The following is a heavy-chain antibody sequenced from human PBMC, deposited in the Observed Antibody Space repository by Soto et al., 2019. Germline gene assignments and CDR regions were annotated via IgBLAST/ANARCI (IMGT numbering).Heavy chain of an antibody. J-gene: IGHJ4*02. CDR1: GFTFSIYA. D-gene: IGHD6-13*01. CDR3: AKATRGGAATLIRDY. Sequence: ESGGGLVQPGGSLRLSCAAAGFTFSIYAMSWVRHAPGKGLEWVSAISGSGGSTYYADSVKGRFTISRDNSKNTLYLQMNSLRADDTAVYYCAKATRGGAATLIRDYWGQGTLVTVSS. CDR2: ISGSGGST. V-gene: IGHV3-23*01.